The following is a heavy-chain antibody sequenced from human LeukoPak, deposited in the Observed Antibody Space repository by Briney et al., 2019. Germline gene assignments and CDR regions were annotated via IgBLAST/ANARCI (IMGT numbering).Heavy chain of an antibody. Sequence: ASVKVSCKASGYTFTSYAMHWVRQAPGQRLEWMGWINAGNGNTKYSQKFQGRVTITRDTSASTAYMELRSLRSEDTAVYYSQRAAYDILTGYPPGAFDIWGQGTMVTVSS. CDR3: QRAAYDILTGYPPGAFDI. D-gene: IGHD3-9*01. CDR1: GYTFTSYA. V-gene: IGHV1-3*01. CDR2: INAGNGNT. J-gene: IGHJ3*02.